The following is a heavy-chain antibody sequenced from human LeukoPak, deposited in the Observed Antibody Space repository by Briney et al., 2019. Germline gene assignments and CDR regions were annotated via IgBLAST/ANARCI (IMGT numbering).Heavy chain of an antibody. D-gene: IGHD3-3*01. CDR3: ANNPTPVLEWGREYLYHHGKDG. J-gene: IGHJ6*02. Sequence: PGGSLRLSCAASGFTFSSYAMSWVRQAPGKGLEWVSAISGSGGSTYYADSVKGRFTISRDNSKNTLYLQMNSLRAEDTAVYYCANNPTPVLEWGREYLYHHGKDGWGQGTTVTVSS. V-gene: IGHV3-23*01. CDR2: ISGSGGST. CDR1: GFTFSSYA.